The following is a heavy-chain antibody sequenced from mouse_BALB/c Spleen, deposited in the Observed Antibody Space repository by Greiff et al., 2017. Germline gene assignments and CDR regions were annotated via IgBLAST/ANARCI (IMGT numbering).Heavy chain of an antibody. Sequence: VQLKEPGGGLVKPGGSLKLSCAASGFTFSSYAMSWVRQSPEKRLEWVAEISSGGSYTYYPDTVTGRFTISRDNAKNTLYLEMSSLRSEDTAMYYCARDYVRFAYWGQGTLVTVSA. V-gene: IGHV5-9-4*01. CDR2: ISSGGSYT. CDR3: ARDYVRFAY. D-gene: IGHD2-12*01. CDR1: GFTFSSYA. J-gene: IGHJ3*01.